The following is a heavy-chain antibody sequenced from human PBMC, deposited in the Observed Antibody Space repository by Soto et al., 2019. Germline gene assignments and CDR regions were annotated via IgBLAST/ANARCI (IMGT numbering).Heavy chain of an antibody. Sequence: GGTLSLSWPASGFTVSSNHMSWVRQDPGKGLEWVSVIYSVSSTYYADSVKGRFTISRDNSKNTLYLQMNSLRAEDTAVYYCARELDVAAAGTLYDYWGQGTLVTVSS. D-gene: IGHD6-13*01. CDR1: GFTVSSNH. J-gene: IGHJ4*02. CDR2: IYSVSST. V-gene: IGHV3-53*01. CDR3: ARELDVAAAGTLYDY.